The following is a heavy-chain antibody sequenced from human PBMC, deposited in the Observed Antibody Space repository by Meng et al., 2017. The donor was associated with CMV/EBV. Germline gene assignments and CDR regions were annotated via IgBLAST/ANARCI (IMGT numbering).Heavy chain of an antibody. V-gene: IGHV1-69*10. CDR3: ARENGVAGVEHFDY. CDR2: IIPILGIA. Sequence: KISCKGSGGTFSSYAISWVRQAPGQGLEWMGGIIPILGIANYAQKFQGRVTITADKSTSTAYMELSSLRSEDTAVYYCARENGVAGVEHFDYWGQGTLVTVSS. J-gene: IGHJ4*02. D-gene: IGHD3-3*01. CDR1: GGTFSSYA.